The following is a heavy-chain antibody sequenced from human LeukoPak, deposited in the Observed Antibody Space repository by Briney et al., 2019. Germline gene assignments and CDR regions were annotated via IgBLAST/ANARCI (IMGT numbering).Heavy chain of an antibody. CDR2: IYSGGST. Sequence: TGGSLRLSCAASGFTVSSNYMSWVRQAPGKGLEWVSVIYSGGSTYYADSVKGRFTISRDNSKNTLYLQMNSLRAEDTAVYYCARSPRPLYYYYMDVWGKGTTVTISS. CDR3: ARSPRPLYYYYMDV. V-gene: IGHV3-53*01. J-gene: IGHJ6*03. CDR1: GFTVSSNY.